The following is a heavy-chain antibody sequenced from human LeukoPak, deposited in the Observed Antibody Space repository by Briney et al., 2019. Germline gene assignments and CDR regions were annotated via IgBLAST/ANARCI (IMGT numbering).Heavy chain of an antibody. CDR1: GYTFTGYY. CDR2: INPNSGGT. CDR3: ARVAAYYYDSSGYQDAFDI. V-gene: IGHV1-2*02. Sequence: GASVKVSCKASGYTFTGYYMRWVRQAPGQGLEWMGWINPNSGGTNYAQKFQGRVTMTRDTSISTAYMELSRLRSDDTAVYYCARVAAYYYDSSGYQDAFDIWGQGTMVTVSS. J-gene: IGHJ3*02. D-gene: IGHD3-22*01.